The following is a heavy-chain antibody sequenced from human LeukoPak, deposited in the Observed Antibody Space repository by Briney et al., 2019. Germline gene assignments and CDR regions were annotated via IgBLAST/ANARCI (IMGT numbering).Heavy chain of an antibody. CDR3: ARGEAFTMIVVAKYWYFDL. CDR1: GYTLTGYY. J-gene: IGHJ2*01. CDR2: INPNSGGT. D-gene: IGHD3-22*01. Sequence: GASVKVSCKASGYTLTGYYMHWVRQAPGQGLEWMGWINPNSGGTNYAQKFQGRVTMTKDTSISTAYMELSRLRSDDTAVYYCARGEAFTMIVVAKYWYFDLWGRGTLVTVSS. V-gene: IGHV1-2*02.